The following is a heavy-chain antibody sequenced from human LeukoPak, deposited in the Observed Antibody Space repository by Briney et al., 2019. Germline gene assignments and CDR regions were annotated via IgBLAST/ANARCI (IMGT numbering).Heavy chain of an antibody. CDR2: IRSKAYGGTT. D-gene: IGHD3-10*01. CDR3: TRDLVRPLSGPSPQKKHYNYYYMDV. Sequence: SGGSLRLSCTASGFTFGDYAMSWVRQAPGKGLEWVGFIRSKAYGGTTEYAASVKGRFTISRDDSKSIAYLQMNSLKTEDTAVYYCTRDLVRPLSGPSPQKKHYNYYYMDVWGKGTTVTISS. CDR1: GFTFGDYA. V-gene: IGHV3-49*04. J-gene: IGHJ6*03.